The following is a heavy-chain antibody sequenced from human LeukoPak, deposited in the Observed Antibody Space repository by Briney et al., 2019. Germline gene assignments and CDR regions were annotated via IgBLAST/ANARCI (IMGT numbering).Heavy chain of an antibody. V-gene: IGHV3-7*01. CDR2: IKQDGSEK. D-gene: IGHD3-10*01. CDR3: ASDFYYGSGSYYKDAFDI. Sequence: PGVSLRLSCAASGFTFSSYWMSWVRQAPGKGLEWVANIKQDGSEKYYVDPVKGRFTISRDNAKNSLYLQMNSLRAEDTAVYYCASDFYYGSGSYYKDAFDIWGQGTMVTVSS. J-gene: IGHJ3*02. CDR1: GFTFSSYW.